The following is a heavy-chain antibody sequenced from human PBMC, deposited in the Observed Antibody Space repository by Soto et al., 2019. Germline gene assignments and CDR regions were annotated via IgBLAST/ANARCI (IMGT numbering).Heavy chain of an antibody. CDR1: GGSISSGGYY. CDR3: ARAKLRFLEWLTPQGYYFDY. J-gene: IGHJ4*02. V-gene: IGHV4-31*03. Sequence: PSETLSLTSTVSGGSISSGGYYWSWIRQHPGKGLEWIGYIYYSGSTYYNPSLKSRVTISVDTSKNQFSLKLSSVTAADTAVYYCARAKLRFLEWLTPQGYYFDYWGQGTLVTVSS. D-gene: IGHD3-3*01. CDR2: IYYSGST.